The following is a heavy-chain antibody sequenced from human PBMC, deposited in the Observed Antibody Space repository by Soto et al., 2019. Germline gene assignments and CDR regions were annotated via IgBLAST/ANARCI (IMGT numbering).Heavy chain of an antibody. CDR3: ARARSGYTWGHYFDY. CDR1: GGSISSSSYY. J-gene: IGHJ4*02. CDR2: IYYSGST. V-gene: IGHV4-39*07. D-gene: IGHD1-20*01. Sequence: KQSQTLSLTCTVSGGSISSSSYYWGWIRQPPGKGLEWIGSIYYSGSTYYNPSLKSRVTISVDTSKNQFSLKLSSVTAADTAVYYCARARSGYTWGHYFDYWGQGTLVTVSS.